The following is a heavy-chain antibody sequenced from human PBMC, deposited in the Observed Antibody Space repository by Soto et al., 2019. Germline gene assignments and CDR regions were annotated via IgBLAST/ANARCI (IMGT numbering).Heavy chain of an antibody. Sequence: QVQLVESGGGVVQPGRSLRLSCAASGFTFSSYGMHWVRQAPGKGLEWVAVIGYDGRNKYYADSVKGRFTIFRDSSKNTLYLQMNSMRAEETAVYYCARDEGFGVNYYCYGGDVWGQGTKVTVSS. J-gene: IGHJ6*02. V-gene: IGHV3-33*01. CDR3: ARDEGFGVNYYCYGGDV. CDR1: GFTFSSYG. D-gene: IGHD3-10*01. CDR2: IGYDGRNK.